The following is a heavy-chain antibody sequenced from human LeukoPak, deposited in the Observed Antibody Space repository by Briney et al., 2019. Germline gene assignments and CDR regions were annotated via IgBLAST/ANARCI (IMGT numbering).Heavy chain of an antibody. V-gene: IGHV4-39*07. J-gene: IGHJ4*02. Sequence: SETLSLTCTVSGGSISSSSYYWGWIRQPPGKGLEWIGSIYYSGSTYYNPSLKSRVTISVDTSKNQFSLKLSSVTAADTAVYYCARGAIYCTNGVCYTFLGSRFDYWGQGTLVTVSS. CDR3: ARGAIYCTNGVCYTFLGSRFDY. CDR1: GGSISSSSYY. D-gene: IGHD2-8*01. CDR2: IYYSGST.